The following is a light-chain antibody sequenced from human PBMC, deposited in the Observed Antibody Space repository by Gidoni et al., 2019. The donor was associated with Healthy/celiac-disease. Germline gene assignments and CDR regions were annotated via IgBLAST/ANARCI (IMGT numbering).Light chain of an antibody. J-gene: IGKJ2*01. Sequence: DIQMTQSPSSLSASVGDRVTITCRASQSISSYLNWYQQKPGKSPKLLSYAASSLQSGFPSSFSATVSHTAFTPTISSLQPQDFSTYYCQQSYSTRQYTFGQGTKLEIK. CDR3: QQSYSTRQYT. CDR2: AAS. CDR1: QSISSY. V-gene: IGKV1-39*01.